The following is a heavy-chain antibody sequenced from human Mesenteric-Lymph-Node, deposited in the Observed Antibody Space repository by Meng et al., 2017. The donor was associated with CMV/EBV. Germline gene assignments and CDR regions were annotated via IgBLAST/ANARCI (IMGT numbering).Heavy chain of an antibody. V-gene: IGHV3-49*04. CDR3: TRGKDGSGSFFPY. Sequence: GGSLKISCTTSGFTFANYALGWVRQAPGKGLDWVGFIRSETYRGTAEYAASVKGRFTISRDDSKSVAYLQMDSLKIEDTAVYFCTRGKDGSGSFFPYWGQGTLVTVSS. J-gene: IGHJ4*02. CDR2: IRSETYRGTA. D-gene: IGHD3-10*01. CDR1: GFTFANYA.